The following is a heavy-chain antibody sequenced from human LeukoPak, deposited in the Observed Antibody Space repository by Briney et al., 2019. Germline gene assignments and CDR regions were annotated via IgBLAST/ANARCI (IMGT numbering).Heavy chain of an antibody. V-gene: IGHV3-11*06. J-gene: IGHJ3*02. CDR3: ARDSSSWYDHWGKDAFDI. CDR1: GFTFSDYY. D-gene: IGHD6-13*01. Sequence: GGSLRLSSAASGFTFSDYYMSWIRQAPGKGLEWVSYISSSSSYTNYADSVKGRFTISRDNAKNSLYLQMNSLRAEDTAVYYCARDSSSWYDHWGKDAFDIWGQGTMVTVSS. CDR2: ISSSSSYT.